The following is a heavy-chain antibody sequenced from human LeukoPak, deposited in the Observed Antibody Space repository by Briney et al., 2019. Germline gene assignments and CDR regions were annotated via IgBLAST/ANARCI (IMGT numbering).Heavy chain of an antibody. CDR3: ARRSYSSGFYYFDY. J-gene: IGHJ4*02. V-gene: IGHV4-59*08. CDR1: GGSITSYY. CDR2: IYYSGST. D-gene: IGHD6-25*01. Sequence: PPETLSLTCTVSGGSITSYYWSWIRQSPGKGLEWIGYIYYSGSTNYNPSLKSRVTISVDTSKNQFSLRLSSVTAADTAVYYCARRSYSSGFYYFDYWGQGTLVTVSS.